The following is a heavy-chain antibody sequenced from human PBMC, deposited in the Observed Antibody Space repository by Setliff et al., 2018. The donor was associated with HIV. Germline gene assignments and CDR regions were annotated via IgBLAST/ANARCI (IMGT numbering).Heavy chain of an antibody. D-gene: IGHD6-19*01. V-gene: IGHV4-59*08. CDR3: ASQPAYSTAWYPPGYFDF. CDR1: GGPISSYY. J-gene: IGHJ4*02. CDR2: IYYSGRT. Sequence: SETLSLTCSVSGGPISSYYWSWIRQPPGKGLEWIGYIYYSGRTNYNPSLKSRVTISVDTARNQFSLKLSSVTAADTAVYYCASQPAYSTAWYPPGYFDFWGQGTLVTVS.